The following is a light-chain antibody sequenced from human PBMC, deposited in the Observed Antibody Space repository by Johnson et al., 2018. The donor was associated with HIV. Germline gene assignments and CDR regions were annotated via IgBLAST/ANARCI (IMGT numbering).Light chain of an antibody. V-gene: IGLV1-51*01. CDR2: DNN. Sequence: QSVLTQPPSVSAAPGQKVTISCSGSSSNIANNYVSWYQQLPGTAPKLLIYDNNKRPSGITDRFSGSKSGTSATLGITGLQTGDEADYYCGTWDSSLSASFGTGTKVTVL. J-gene: IGLJ1*01. CDR1: SSNIANNY. CDR3: GTWDSSLSAS.